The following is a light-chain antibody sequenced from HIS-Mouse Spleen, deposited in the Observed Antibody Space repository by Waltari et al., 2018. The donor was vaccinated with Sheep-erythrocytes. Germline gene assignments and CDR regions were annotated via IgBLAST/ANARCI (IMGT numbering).Light chain of an antibody. CDR2: EGS. V-gene: IGLV2-23*01. CDR3: CSYAGSSTPWV. J-gene: IGLJ3*02. Sequence: QSALTQPASVSGSPGQSITIPCTGTSSDCGSYNLVSWYQQHPGKAPKLMIYEGSKRPSGVSNRFSGSKSGNTASLTISGLQAEDEADYYCCSYAGSSTPWVFGGGTKLTVL. CDR1: SSDCGSYNL.